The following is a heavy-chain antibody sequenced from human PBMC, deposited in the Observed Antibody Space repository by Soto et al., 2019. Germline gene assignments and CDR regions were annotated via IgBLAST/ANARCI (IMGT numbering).Heavy chain of an antibody. Sequence: QVQLQESGPGLVKPSETLSLTCTVSGGSISSYYWSWIRQPPGKGLEWIGFIFYSGSTSYNPSVKSRVTISIGTSEYQFSLKLNSVTAADTAVYYCASMIGDPVLSFDSWGQGTLVAVSS. D-gene: IGHD3-10*02. CDR2: IFYSGST. J-gene: IGHJ5*01. CDR3: ASMIGDPVLSFDS. CDR1: GGSISSYY. V-gene: IGHV4-59*01.